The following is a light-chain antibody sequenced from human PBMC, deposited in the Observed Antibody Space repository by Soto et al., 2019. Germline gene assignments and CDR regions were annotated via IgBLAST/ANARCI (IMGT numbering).Light chain of an antibody. CDR1: GSDVGGYNY. CDR3: SSYTSASTPVV. CDR2: DVS. J-gene: IGLJ2*01. V-gene: IGLV2-14*01. Sequence: QSALTQPASVSGSPGQSITISCTGTGSDVGGYNYVSWYQQHPGKAPKVMIYDVSNRPSGVSNRFSGSKSGNTASLTISGLQDADEADYYCSSYTSASTPVVFGGGTKLTVL.